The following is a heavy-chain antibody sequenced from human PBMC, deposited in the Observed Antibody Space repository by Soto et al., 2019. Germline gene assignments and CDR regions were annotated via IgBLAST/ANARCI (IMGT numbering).Heavy chain of an antibody. V-gene: IGHV3-33*08. CDR3: AREGTAGVLWFGEEYYFDY. Sequence: VQLVESGGGLVQAGGSLRLFCAVSGFTFSSYGMHWVRQAPGKGLEWVAVIWYDGSNKYYADSVKGRFTISRDNSKNTLYLQMNSLRAEDTAVYYCAREGTAGVLWFGEEYYFDYWGQGTLVTVSS. J-gene: IGHJ4*02. CDR1: GFTFSSYG. D-gene: IGHD3-10*01. CDR2: IWYDGSNK.